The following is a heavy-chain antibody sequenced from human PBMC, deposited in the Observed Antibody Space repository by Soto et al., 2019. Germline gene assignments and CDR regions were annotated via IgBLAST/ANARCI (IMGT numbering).Heavy chain of an antibody. J-gene: IGHJ4*02. CDR3: AKNNRYCSSTNCFVFVY. CDR1: GFTFSGYW. D-gene: IGHD2-2*01. CDR2: IKQDGREK. V-gene: IGHV3-7*01. Sequence: EVQLVESGGGLVQPGGSLRLSCAASGFTFSGYWMSWVRQAPGKGLEWVANIKQDGREKYYVDSVKGRFTISRDNAKNSLYLLMNSLRAEDTAVYYCAKNNRYCSSTNCFVFVYWGQGTLVTVSS.